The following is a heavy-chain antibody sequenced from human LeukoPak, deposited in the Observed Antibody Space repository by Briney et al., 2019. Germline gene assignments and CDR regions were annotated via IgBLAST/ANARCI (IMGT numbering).Heavy chain of an antibody. J-gene: IGHJ4*02. Sequence: GESLKISCMGSGYNFANSWIGWVRQKSGKGLEWMGIINPDNSDTRYGPSFQGQITISADKSISTAYLQWSSLTASDTAMYYCARPYDPYWGQGTLVTVSS. CDR2: INPDNSDT. CDR1: GYNFANSW. CDR3: ARPYDPY. D-gene: IGHD3-22*01. V-gene: IGHV5-51*01.